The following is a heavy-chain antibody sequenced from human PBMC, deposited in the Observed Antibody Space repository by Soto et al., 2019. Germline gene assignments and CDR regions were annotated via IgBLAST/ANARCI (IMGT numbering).Heavy chain of an antibody. CDR1: GGSISSGDYY. V-gene: IGHV4-30-4*01. CDR2: IYYSGST. J-gene: IGHJ6*01. Sequence: PSETLSLTCTVSGGSISSGDYYWSWIRQPPGKGLEWIGYIYYSGSTYYNPSLKSRVTISVDTSKSQFSLKLSSVTAADTAVYYCARLDTYYYYGMDVWGRVTRGAV. D-gene: IGHD5-18*01. CDR3: ARLDTYYYYGMDV.